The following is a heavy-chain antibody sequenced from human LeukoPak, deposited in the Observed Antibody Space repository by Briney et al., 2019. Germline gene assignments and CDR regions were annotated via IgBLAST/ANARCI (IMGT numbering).Heavy chain of an antibody. Sequence: PGGSLRLSCTASGFTISSYGMSWIRQPPGKGLEWIGSIYYSGSTYYSPSLKSRVTISLDTSKNQFSLKLTSVTAADTAVYYCARRGDYWGQGTLVTVSS. CDR2: IYYSGST. V-gene: IGHV4-39*01. D-gene: IGHD3-10*01. CDR3: ARRGDY. J-gene: IGHJ4*02. CDR1: GFTISSYG.